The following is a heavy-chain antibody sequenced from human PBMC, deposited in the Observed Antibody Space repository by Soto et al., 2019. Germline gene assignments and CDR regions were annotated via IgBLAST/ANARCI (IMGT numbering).Heavy chain of an antibody. Sequence: SETLSLTCTVSGGSISSYYWSWIRQPPGKGLEWIGYIYYSGSTNYNPSLKSRVTISVDTSKNQFSLKLSSVTAADTAVYYCARLRRVVATINFGVDREYFDYWGQGTLVTVSS. V-gene: IGHV4-59*08. CDR1: GGSISSYY. CDR2: IYYSGST. J-gene: IGHJ4*02. D-gene: IGHD5-12*01. CDR3: ARLRRVVATINFGVDREYFDY.